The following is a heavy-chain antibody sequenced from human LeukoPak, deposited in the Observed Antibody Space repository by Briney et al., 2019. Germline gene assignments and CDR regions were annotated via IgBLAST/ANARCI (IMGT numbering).Heavy chain of an antibody. Sequence: ASVKVSCKASGYTFTSYGISWVRQAPGQGLEWMGWISAHTGTTNYAQKFQGRVTMTIDTSTSTAFMELRSLRSDDTAVYYCARCPSGGGSCRHGFDLWGQGTLVTVSS. CDR2: ISAHTGTT. V-gene: IGHV1-18*01. D-gene: IGHD2-15*01. CDR1: GYTFTSYG. CDR3: ARCPSGGGSCRHGFDL. J-gene: IGHJ5*02.